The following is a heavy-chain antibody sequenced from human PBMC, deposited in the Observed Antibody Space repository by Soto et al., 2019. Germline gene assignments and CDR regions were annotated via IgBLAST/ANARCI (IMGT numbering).Heavy chain of an antibody. D-gene: IGHD5-18*01. CDR2: IWYDGSNK. J-gene: IGHJ4*02. CDR1: GFTFSSYG. Sequence: GGSLRLSCAASGFTFSSYGMHWVRQAPGKGLEWVAVIWYDGSNKDYADSVRGRFTISRDNSKNTLYLQINSLRAEDTALYYCAREKDSTMGPSFDSWGQGTLVTVSS. V-gene: IGHV3-33*08. CDR3: AREKDSTMGPSFDS.